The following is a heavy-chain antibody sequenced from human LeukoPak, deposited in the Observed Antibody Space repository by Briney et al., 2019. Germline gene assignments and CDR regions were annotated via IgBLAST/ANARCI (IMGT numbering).Heavy chain of an antibody. J-gene: IGHJ4*02. CDR1: GFTFSSYW. CDR3: ARANAYYDSSGYYFKYYFDY. D-gene: IGHD3-22*01. V-gene: IGHV3-7*01. Sequence: GGSLRLSCAASGFTFSSYWMSWVRQAPGKGLGGGANIKQDGRWKYYLESFKGRLTISSDNAKNLLYLQMNSLRAEDTAVYYCARANAYYDSSGYYFKYYFDYWGQGTLVTVSS. CDR2: IKQDGRWK.